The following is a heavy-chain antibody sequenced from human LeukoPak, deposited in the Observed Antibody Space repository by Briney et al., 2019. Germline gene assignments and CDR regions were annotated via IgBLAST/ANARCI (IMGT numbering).Heavy chain of an antibody. CDR3: ARVANIAVAADYFDY. D-gene: IGHD6-19*01. CDR1: GYSINSGYF. Sequence: SETLSLTCGVSGYSINSGYFWGWIRQPPGKGLEWFGSSYHSGTTYYTPSLKSRVNISIDTSKNQFSLKLRSVTSADTANYYCARVANIAVAADYFDYWGQGTLVTVSS. CDR2: SYHSGTT. V-gene: IGHV4-38-2*01. J-gene: IGHJ4*02.